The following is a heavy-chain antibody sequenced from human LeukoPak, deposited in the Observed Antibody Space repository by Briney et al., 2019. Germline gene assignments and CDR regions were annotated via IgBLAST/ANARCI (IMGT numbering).Heavy chain of an antibody. CDR1: GFIFNKYW. CDR3: ARDSGHLRYFDWLLYRDY. J-gene: IGHJ4*02. V-gene: IGHV3-7*01. Sequence: PGGSLRLSCAASGFIFNKYWMTWFRQPPGKGLEWLANIKNDGSQTYYVDSVKGRFTISRDNAKNSLYLQMNSLRAEDTAVYYCARDSGHLRYFDWLLYRDYWGQGTLVTVSS. D-gene: IGHD3-9*01. CDR2: IKNDGSQT.